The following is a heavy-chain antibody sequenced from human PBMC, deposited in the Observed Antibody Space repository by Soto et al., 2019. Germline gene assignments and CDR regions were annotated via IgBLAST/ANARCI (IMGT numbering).Heavy chain of an antibody. V-gene: IGHV1-3*01. J-gene: IGHJ5*02. CDR1: GYTFTSYA. D-gene: IGHD3-22*01. CDR2: INAGNGNT. Sequence: ASVKVSCKASGYTFTSYAMHWVRQAPGQRLECMGWINAGNGNTKYSQKFQGRVTITRDTSASTAYMELSSLRSEDTAVYYCARDTLYDSSGYYYVGYNWFDPWGQGTLVTVSS. CDR3: ARDTLYDSSGYYYVGYNWFDP.